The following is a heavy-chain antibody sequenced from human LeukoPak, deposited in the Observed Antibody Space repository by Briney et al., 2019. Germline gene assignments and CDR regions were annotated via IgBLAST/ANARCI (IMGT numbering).Heavy chain of an antibody. Sequence: PSETLSLTCAVYGGSFSGYYWSWIRQPPGKGLEWIGEINHSGSTNYNPSLKSRVTISVDTSKNQFSLKLGSVTAADTAVYYCARGVFYYGSGSYYNDYWGQGTLVTVSS. J-gene: IGHJ4*02. CDR3: ARGVFYYGSGSYYNDY. D-gene: IGHD3-10*01. CDR1: GGSFSGYY. CDR2: INHSGST. V-gene: IGHV4-34*01.